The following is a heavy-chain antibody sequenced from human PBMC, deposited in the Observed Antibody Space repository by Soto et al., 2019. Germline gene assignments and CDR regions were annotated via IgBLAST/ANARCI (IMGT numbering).Heavy chain of an antibody. CDR3: ARESGIAAAEIRTWFDP. J-gene: IGHJ5*02. CDR1: GGSISSYY. CDR2: IYYSGST. V-gene: IGHV4-59*01. D-gene: IGHD6-13*01. Sequence: SETLSLTCTVSGGSISSYYWSWIRQPPGKGLKWIGYIYYSGSTNYNPSLKSRVTISVDTSKNQFSLKLSSVTAADTAVYYCARESGIAAAEIRTWFDPWGQGTLVTVSS.